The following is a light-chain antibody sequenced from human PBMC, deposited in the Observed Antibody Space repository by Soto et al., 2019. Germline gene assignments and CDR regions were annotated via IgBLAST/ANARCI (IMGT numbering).Light chain of an antibody. V-gene: IGKV3-11*01. CDR3: QQRSNWPSIT. Sequence: EIVMTQSPATLSVSPGERASLSCRASQSVSSNLAWYQQKPGQTPRLLIYDASNRATGIPARFSGSGSGTDFTLTISSLEPEDFAVYYCQQRSNWPSITFGQGTRLDIK. CDR2: DAS. CDR1: QSVSSN. J-gene: IGKJ5*01.